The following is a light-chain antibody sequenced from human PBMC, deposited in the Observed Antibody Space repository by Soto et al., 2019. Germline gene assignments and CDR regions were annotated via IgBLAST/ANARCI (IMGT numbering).Light chain of an antibody. J-gene: IGKJ1*01. V-gene: IGKV3-20*01. CDR3: QQYGSSVRT. Sequence: DIALTQSPGTLSLSPGDRAILSCRASQSVNSGSLAWYQQRPGQAPRLLIYGATIRATGIPDKFSGSGSGTDFTLTISRLEPEDFAVYYCQQYGSSVRTFGQGTEVEIK. CDR2: GAT. CDR1: QSVNSGS.